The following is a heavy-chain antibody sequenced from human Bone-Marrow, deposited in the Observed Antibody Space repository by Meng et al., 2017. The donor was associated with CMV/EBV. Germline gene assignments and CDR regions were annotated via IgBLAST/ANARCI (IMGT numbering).Heavy chain of an antibody. CDR1: GFTFSSYS. CDR2: IGSSSSYI. J-gene: IGHJ6*02. CDR3: ARDRGAVAAYGMDV. Sequence: GESLKISCAASGFTFSSYSMNWVRQAPGKGLEWVSSIGSSSSYIYYADSVKGRFTISRDNAKNSLYLQMNSLRAEDTAVYYCARDRGAVAAYGMDVWGQGTTVTVSS. V-gene: IGHV3-21*01. D-gene: IGHD6-19*01.